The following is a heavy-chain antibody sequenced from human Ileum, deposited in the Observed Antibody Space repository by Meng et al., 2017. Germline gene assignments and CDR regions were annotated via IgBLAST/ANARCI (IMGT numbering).Heavy chain of an antibody. Sequence: GGSLRLSCAASGFTFSDYWMSWVRQAPGKGLEWVASIKQDGSEKYYVDSVKGRFTISRDNAKNSLYLQMNTLRVEDAALYYCARTGIAAALTPWDWGQGTRVTVAS. CDR3: ARTGIAAALTPWD. CDR2: IKQDGSEK. J-gene: IGHJ4*02. D-gene: IGHD6-13*01. CDR1: GFTFSDYW. V-gene: IGHV3-7*01.